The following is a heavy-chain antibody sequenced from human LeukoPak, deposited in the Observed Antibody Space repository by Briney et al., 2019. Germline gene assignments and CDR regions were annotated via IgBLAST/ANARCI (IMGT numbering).Heavy chain of an antibody. CDR1: GGSISSYY. Sequence: KPSETLSLTCTVSGGSISSYYWSWIRQPPGKGLEWIGYIYYSGSTNYNPSLKSRVTISVDTSKNQFSLKLSSVTAADTAVYYCARGYCSGGSCYFFFDYWGQGTLVTVSS. V-gene: IGHV4-59*01. D-gene: IGHD2-15*01. CDR3: ARGYCSGGSCYFFFDY. J-gene: IGHJ4*02. CDR2: IYYSGST.